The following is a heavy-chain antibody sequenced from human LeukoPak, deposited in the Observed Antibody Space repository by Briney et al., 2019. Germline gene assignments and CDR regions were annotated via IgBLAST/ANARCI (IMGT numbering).Heavy chain of an antibody. V-gene: IGHV3-30*01. CDR3: AREGTVVVPAAYLGYYYYYYMDV. Sequence: GGSLRLSCAASGFTFSSYAMHWVRQAPGKGLEWVAVISYDGSNKYYADSVKGRFTISRDNSKNTLYLQMNSLRAEDTAAYYCAREGTVVVPAAYLGYYYYYYMDVWGKGTTVTVSS. CDR1: GFTFSSYA. J-gene: IGHJ6*03. CDR2: ISYDGSNK. D-gene: IGHD2-2*01.